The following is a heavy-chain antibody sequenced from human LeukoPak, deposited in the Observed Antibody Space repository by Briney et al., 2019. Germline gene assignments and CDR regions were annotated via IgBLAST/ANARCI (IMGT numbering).Heavy chain of an antibody. V-gene: IGHV1-69*04. CDR1: GGTFSSYA. D-gene: IGHD2-2*02. CDR2: IIPIFGIA. J-gene: IGHJ4*02. Sequence: SVKVSCKASGGTFSSYAISWERQAPGQGLEWMGRIIPIFGIANYAQKFQGRVTITADKSTSTAYMELSSLRSEDTAVYYCAIPAAIGAAAGPSYFDYWGQGTLVTVSS. CDR3: AIPAAIGAAAGPSYFDY.